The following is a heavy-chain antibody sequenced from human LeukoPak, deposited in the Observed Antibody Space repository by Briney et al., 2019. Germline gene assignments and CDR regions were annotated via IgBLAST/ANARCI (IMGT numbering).Heavy chain of an antibody. CDR1: GYTLTELS. J-gene: IGHJ4*02. CDR2: FDPEDGET. V-gene: IGHV1-24*01. Sequence: GASVKVSCKVSGYTLTELSMHWVRQAPGRGLEWMGGFDPEDGETIYAQKFQGRVTMTEDTSTDTAYMELSSLRSEDTAVYYCATGMSSSWPPGDYWGQGTLVTVSS. D-gene: IGHD6-13*01. CDR3: ATGMSSSWPPGDY.